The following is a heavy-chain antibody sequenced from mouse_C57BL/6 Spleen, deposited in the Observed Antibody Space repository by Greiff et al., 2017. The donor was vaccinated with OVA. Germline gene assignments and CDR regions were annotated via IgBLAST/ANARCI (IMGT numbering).Heavy chain of an antibody. CDR1: GFSLPSYG. CDR3: ARTGDYDAGLAY. V-gene: IGHV2-2*01. J-gene: IGHJ3*01. Sequence: QVQLKQSGPGLVPPSQSLSITCTVSGFSLPSYGVHWVRQSPGTGLEWLGVIWSGGSTDYNAAFISRLSLSKDNSKSQVFFKMNSLQADDTAIAYCARTGDYDAGLAYWGQGTLVTVSA. D-gene: IGHD2-4*01. CDR2: IWSGGST.